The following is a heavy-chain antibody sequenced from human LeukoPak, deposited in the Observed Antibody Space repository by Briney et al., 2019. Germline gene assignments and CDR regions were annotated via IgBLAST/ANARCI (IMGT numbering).Heavy chain of an antibody. Sequence: PGGSLRLSCSAPGFTFSSYGRIWVLQAPGKGLEWVSSISSSSSHIYYADSVRGRFTISRDNARNSLFLQMNSLSAEDTAVYYCARVGYYDFWSGINFFDYWGQGTLVTVSS. CDR2: ISSSSSHI. CDR1: GFTFSSYG. J-gene: IGHJ4*02. V-gene: IGHV3-21*01. D-gene: IGHD3-3*01. CDR3: ARVGYYDFWSGINFFDY.